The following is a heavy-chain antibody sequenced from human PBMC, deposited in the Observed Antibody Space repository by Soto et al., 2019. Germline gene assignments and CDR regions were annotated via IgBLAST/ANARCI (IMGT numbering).Heavy chain of an antibody. CDR2: IIPIFGTA. CDR3: ARRDGRGGVYYYYYGMDV. Sequence: SVKVSCKASGGTFSSYAISWVRQAPGQGLEWMGGIIPIFGTANYAQKFQGRVTITADESTSTAYMELSSLRSEDTAVYYCARRDGRGGVYYYYYGMDVWGQGTTVTVSS. CDR1: GGTFSSYA. J-gene: IGHJ6*02. V-gene: IGHV1-69*13. D-gene: IGHD3-10*01.